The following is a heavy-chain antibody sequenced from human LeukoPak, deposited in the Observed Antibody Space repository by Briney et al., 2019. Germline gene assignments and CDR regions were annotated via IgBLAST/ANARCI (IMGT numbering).Heavy chain of an antibody. CDR1: GDSISSYY. CDR3: AKHTYFQH. J-gene: IGHJ1*01. CDR2: IYSSGST. Sequence: PSETLSLTCTVSGDSISSYYWSWIRQPPGKGLEWIGYIYSSGSTNYNPSLKSRVTISLDTSKNQFSLKLSSVTAADTAVYYCAKHTYFQHWGQGTLVTVSS. V-gene: IGHV4-59*01.